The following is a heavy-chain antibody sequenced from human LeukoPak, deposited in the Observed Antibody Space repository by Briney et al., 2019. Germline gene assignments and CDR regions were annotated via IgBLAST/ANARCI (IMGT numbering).Heavy chain of an antibody. CDR3: ARGLMGGYPRFDY. V-gene: IGHV3-21*01. CDR2: ISSSSSYI. D-gene: IGHD3-22*01. CDR1: GFTFSSYS. J-gene: IGHJ4*02. Sequence: GGSLRLSCAASGFTFSSYSMNWVRQAPGKGLEWVSSISSSSSYIYYADSVKGRFTISRDNAKNSLYLQMNSLRAEDTAVYYCARGLMGGYPRFDYWGQGTLVTVSS.